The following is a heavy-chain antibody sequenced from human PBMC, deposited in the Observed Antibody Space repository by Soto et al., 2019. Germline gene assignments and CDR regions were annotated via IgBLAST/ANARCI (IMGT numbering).Heavy chain of an antibody. V-gene: IGHV3-23*01. Sequence: EVQLLESGGGLVQPGGSLRLSCAASGFTFSSYAMSWVRQAPGKGLEWVSAISGSGGSTYYADSVKGRFTISRDNAKNTLYLQMNSLRAEDTAVYYRAKDWNYYDSSGYAYPFDYWGQGTLVTVSS. J-gene: IGHJ4*02. CDR3: AKDWNYYDSSGYAYPFDY. CDR2: ISGSGGST. CDR1: GFTFSSYA. D-gene: IGHD3-22*01.